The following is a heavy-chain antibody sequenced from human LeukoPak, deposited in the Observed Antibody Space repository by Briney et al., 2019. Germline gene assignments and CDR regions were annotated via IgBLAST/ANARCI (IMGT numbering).Heavy chain of an antibody. D-gene: IGHD5-18*01. CDR1: GFTFSSYS. CDR3: ARVYSYGSGVDY. Sequence: QSGGSLRLSCAASGFTFSSYSMNWVRQAPGKGLEWVSYISSSGTTIYYADSVKGRFTISRDNAKNSLYLQMNSLRAEDTAVYYCARVYSYGSGVDYWGQGTLVTVSS. CDR2: ISSSGTTI. V-gene: IGHV3-48*01. J-gene: IGHJ4*02.